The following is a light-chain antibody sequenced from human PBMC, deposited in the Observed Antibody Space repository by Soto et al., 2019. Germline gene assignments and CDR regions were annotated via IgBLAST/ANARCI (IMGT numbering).Light chain of an antibody. V-gene: IGLV1-51*02. CDR3: GTWDSSLSAYV. CDR2: ENN. Sequence: QSVLTQPPSVSAAPGQKVTISCSGSSSKIGKNYVSWYQQLPGTAPKHLIYENNKRPSGIPDRFSGSKSGTSATLGITGLQTGDEADYYCGTWDSSLSAYVFGTGTKVTVL. CDR1: SSKIGKNY. J-gene: IGLJ1*01.